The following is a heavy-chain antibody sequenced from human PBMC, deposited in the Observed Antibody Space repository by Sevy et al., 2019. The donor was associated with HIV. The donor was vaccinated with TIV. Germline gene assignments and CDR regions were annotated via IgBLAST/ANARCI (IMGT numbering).Heavy chain of an antibody. J-gene: IGHJ3*02. CDR3: ARDWVAGGAFDI. CDR1: GFTFSSYT. CDR2: ISSSGTSI. V-gene: IGHV3-48*02. D-gene: IGHD1-26*01. Sequence: GGSLRLSCATSGFTFSSYTMNWVRQAPGKGLEWISYISSSGTSIYYADSVKGRFTNSRDNAKDSLYLQMNSLGDEDTAVYYCARDWVAGGAFDIWGQGTMVTVSS.